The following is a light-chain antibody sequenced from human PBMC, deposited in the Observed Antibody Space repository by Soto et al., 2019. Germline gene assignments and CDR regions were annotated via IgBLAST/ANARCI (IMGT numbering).Light chain of an antibody. CDR3: ATWDDSLNGPV. CDR1: SSNIGRNS. J-gene: IGLJ3*02. V-gene: IGLV1-44*01. CDR2: NNS. Sequence: QSVLTQPPSASGTPGQRVTISCSGSSSNIGRNSVNWYQQFPGTAPRLLIYNNSQRPSGVPDRFSGSKSGTSASLAISGLQSEDESDYYCATWDDSLNGPVFGGGTKVTVL.